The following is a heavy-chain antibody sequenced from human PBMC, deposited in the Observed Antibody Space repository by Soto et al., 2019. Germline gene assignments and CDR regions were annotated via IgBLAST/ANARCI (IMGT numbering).Heavy chain of an antibody. J-gene: IGHJ6*02. V-gene: IGHV3-48*01. CDR2: ISSSSSTI. CDR3: ARDFDDILTGPFYGMDV. Sequence: PGGSLRLSCAASGFTFSSYSMNWVRQAPGKGLEWVSYISSSSSTIYYADSVKGRFTISRDNSKNTLYLQMNSLRAEDTAVYYCARDFDDILTGPFYGMDVWGQGTTVTV. D-gene: IGHD3-9*01. CDR1: GFTFSSYS.